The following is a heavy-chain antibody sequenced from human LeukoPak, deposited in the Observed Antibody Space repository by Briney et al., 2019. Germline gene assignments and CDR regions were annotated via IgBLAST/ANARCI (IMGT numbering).Heavy chain of an antibody. CDR1: GFTFRSFA. V-gene: IGHV3-48*01. Sequence: GGSLRLSCAASGFTFRSFALKWVRPAPGGGVEGVFYIGPCGPAIYYADSVKGRFTISRDNARNSLFLQMNSLRAEDTAVYYCARDIASCTHTTCYDIRFDSWGQGTLVTVSS. CDR2: IGPCGPAI. J-gene: IGHJ5*01. D-gene: IGHD2-15*01. CDR3: ARDIASCTHTTCYDIRFDS.